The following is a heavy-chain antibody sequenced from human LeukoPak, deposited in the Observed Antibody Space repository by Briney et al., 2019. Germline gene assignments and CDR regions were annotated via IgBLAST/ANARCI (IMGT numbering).Heavy chain of an antibody. CDR2: IYHSGST. J-gene: IGHJ4*02. V-gene: IGHV4-38-2*02. Sequence: SETLSLTCAVSGYSISSGYYWGWIRQPPGKGLEWIGSIYHSGSTYYNPSLRSRVTISVDTSKNPFSLKLSSVTAADTAVYYCAREGFRVDPDYWGQGTLVTVSS. CDR3: AREGFRVDPDY. CDR1: GYSISSGYY.